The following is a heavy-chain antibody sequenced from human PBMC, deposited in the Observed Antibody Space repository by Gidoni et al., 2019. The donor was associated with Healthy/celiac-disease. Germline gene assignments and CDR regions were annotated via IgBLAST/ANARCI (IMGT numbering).Heavy chain of an antibody. CDR1: GFTFSSYS. CDR3: ARAEYYYDSSGYFS. Sequence: EVQLVESGGGLVQPGGSLRLSCAASGFTFSSYSMNWVRQAPGKGLEWVSYISSSSSTLYYADSVKGRFTISRDNAKNSLYLQMNSLRAEDTAVYYCARAEYYYDSSGYFSWGQGTLVTVSS. CDR2: ISSSSSTL. V-gene: IGHV3-48*01. D-gene: IGHD3-22*01. J-gene: IGHJ5*02.